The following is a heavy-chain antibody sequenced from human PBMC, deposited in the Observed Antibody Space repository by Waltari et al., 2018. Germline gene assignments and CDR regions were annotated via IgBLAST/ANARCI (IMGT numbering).Heavy chain of an antibody. J-gene: IGHJ3*02. D-gene: IGHD4-17*01. CDR3: ASYMTTVPLRAFDI. Sequence: EVQLVESGGGLVQPGGSMRLSCAASGFTFSSYWMTWIGQAPGQGLGWFSRINSEGSRTSYADSVKGRFTISRDNAKNTLYLKMNSLRAEDTAVYYCASYMTTVPLRAFDIWGQGTMVTVSS. V-gene: IGHV3-74*01. CDR1: GFTFSSYW. CDR2: INSEGSRT.